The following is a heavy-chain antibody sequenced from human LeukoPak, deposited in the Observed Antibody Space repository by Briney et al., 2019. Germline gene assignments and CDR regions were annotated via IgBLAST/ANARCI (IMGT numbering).Heavy chain of an antibody. J-gene: IGHJ4*02. CDR1: GCSISSYY. Sequence: PSETLSLTCTVSGCSISSYYWSWIRQPPGKGLEWIGYIYYSGSTNYNPSLKSRVTISVDTSKNQFSLKLSSVTAADTAVYYCARHDYGDYPFDYWGQGTLVTVSS. V-gene: IGHV4-59*08. CDR3: ARHDYGDYPFDY. D-gene: IGHD4-17*01. CDR2: IYYSGST.